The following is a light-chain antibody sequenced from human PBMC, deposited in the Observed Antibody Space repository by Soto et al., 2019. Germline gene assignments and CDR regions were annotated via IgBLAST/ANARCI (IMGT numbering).Light chain of an antibody. V-gene: IGLV1-40*01. Sequence: QSVLTQPPSVSGAPGQRVTISCTGSSSNIGAGYDVHWYQQLPGTAPKLLIYGNSNRPSGVPDRFSGYKSGTSASLAITGLQAEDEADYYCRSYDSSLSGFDVFGTGTKLTVL. J-gene: IGLJ1*01. CDR1: SSNIGAGYD. CDR2: GNS. CDR3: RSYDSSLSGFDV.